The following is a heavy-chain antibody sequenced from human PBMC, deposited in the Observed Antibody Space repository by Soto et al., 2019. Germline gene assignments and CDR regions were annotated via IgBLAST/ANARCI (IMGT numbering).Heavy chain of an antibody. Sequence: LVKVSCKASGGTFSSYAISWVRQAPGQGLEWMGGIIPIFGTANYAQKFQGRVTITADESTSTAYMELSSLRSEDTAVYYCARDRFLVPAASYDYWSQGTLVTVSS. D-gene: IGHD2-2*01. CDR2: IIPIFGTA. V-gene: IGHV1-69*13. CDR1: GGTFSSYA. CDR3: ARDRFLVPAASYDY. J-gene: IGHJ4*02.